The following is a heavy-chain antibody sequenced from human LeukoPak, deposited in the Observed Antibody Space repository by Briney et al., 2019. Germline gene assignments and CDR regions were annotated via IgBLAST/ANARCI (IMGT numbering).Heavy chain of an antibody. V-gene: IGHV3-30*02. J-gene: IGHJ3*02. D-gene: IGHD2-2*03. CDR1: GFTFSSYG. CDR3: ATLDIVVVPAARNAFDI. Sequence: GGSLRLSCAASGFTFSSYGMHWVRQAPGKGLEWVAFIRYDGSNKYYADSVKGRFTISRDNSKNTLYLQMNSLRAEDTAVYYCATLDIVVVPAARNAFDIWGQGTMVTVPS. CDR2: IRYDGSNK.